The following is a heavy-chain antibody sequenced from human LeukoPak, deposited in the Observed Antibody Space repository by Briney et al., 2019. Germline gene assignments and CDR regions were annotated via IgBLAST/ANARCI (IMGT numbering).Heavy chain of an antibody. CDR2: ISYDGSNK. V-gene: IGHV3-30*18. CDR1: GFTFSTYA. CDR3: AKDVSWNWFDP. J-gene: IGHJ5*02. Sequence: GGSLRLSCAASGFTFSTYAMHWVRQAPGKGLEWVAVISYDGSNKYYADSVKGRFTISRDNSKNRLYLQMNTLRAEDTAVYYCAKDVSWNWFDPWGQGTLVTVSS.